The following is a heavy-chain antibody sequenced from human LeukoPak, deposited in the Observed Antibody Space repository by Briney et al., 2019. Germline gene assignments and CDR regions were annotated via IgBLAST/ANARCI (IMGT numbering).Heavy chain of an antibody. Sequence: PSETLSLTCTVSGGPISSYYWSWVRQPPWKGLEWIGNIYYSGATNYNPSLKSRVIISVDTSKKQFSLKLSSVTAADTAVYYCAREAVAGWFVWFDPWGQGTLVTVSS. CDR3: AREAVAGWFVWFDP. J-gene: IGHJ5*02. CDR1: GGPISSYY. V-gene: IGHV4-59*01. D-gene: IGHD6-19*01. CDR2: IYYSGAT.